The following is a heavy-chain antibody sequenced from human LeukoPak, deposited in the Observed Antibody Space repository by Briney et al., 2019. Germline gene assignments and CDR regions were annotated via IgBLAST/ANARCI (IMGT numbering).Heavy chain of an antibody. CDR2: IYYSGST. CDR3: ARAKNRVYYYYMDV. CDR1: GGSISSYY. V-gene: IGHV4-59*08. D-gene: IGHD1-14*01. Sequence: SETLSLTCTVSGGSISSYYWSWIRQPPGKGLEWIGYIYYSGSTNYNPSLKSRVTISVDTSKNQFSLKLSSVTAADTAVYYCARAKNRVYYYYMDVWGKGTTVTVSS. J-gene: IGHJ6*03.